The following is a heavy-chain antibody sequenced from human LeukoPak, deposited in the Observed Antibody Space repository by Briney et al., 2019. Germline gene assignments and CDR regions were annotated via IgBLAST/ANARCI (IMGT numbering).Heavy chain of an antibody. CDR2: INPDGSYT. J-gene: IGHJ4*02. D-gene: IGHD1-26*01. Sequence: GGSLRLSCAASGFTLSSYWVRWVRQAPGKGLVWVSRINPDGSYTSYADSVKGRFTISRDNAKNTLYLQMNSLSAEDTAVYFCSRDHTGSRDYWGQGTLVTVSS. CDR1: GFTLSSYW. V-gene: IGHV3-74*01. CDR3: SRDHTGSRDY.